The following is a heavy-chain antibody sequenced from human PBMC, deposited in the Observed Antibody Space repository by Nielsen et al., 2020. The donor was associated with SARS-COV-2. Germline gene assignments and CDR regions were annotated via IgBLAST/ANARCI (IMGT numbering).Heavy chain of an antibody. Sequence: GESLKISCAASGFTFSSYSMNWVRQAPGKGLEWVSYISSSSSTIYYADSVKGRFTISRDNSKNTLYLQMSSLRAEDTAVYYCVKHSQYGDYSDYYYYGMDVWGQGTTVTVSS. CDR3: VKHSQYGDYSDYYYYGMDV. CDR2: ISSSSSTI. V-gene: IGHV3-48*01. D-gene: IGHD4-17*01. CDR1: GFTFSSYS. J-gene: IGHJ6*02.